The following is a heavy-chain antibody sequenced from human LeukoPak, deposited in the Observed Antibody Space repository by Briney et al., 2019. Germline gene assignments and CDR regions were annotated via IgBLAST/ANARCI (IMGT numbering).Heavy chain of an antibody. CDR2: IKGDGSST. J-gene: IGHJ4*02. D-gene: IGHD1-26*01. CDR1: GFTFSSYW. CDR3: ARDDGRGGATDY. Sequence: GGSLRLSCAASGFTFSSYWMHWVRQAPGKGLVWVSRIKGDGSSTSYVDPVKGRLTISRDNAKNTLYLQMNSLRAEDTAVYYCARDDGRGGATDYWGQGTLVTVSS. V-gene: IGHV3-74*01.